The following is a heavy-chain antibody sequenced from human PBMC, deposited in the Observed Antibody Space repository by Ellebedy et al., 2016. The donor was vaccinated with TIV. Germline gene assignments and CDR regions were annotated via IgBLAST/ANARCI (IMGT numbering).Heavy chain of an antibody. Sequence: SETLSLTCTVSGGSISSGGYFWSWIRQHPGRGLEWIGYIDYTGSTKYNPSLKTRVTISVDTSKNQFSLKVSSVTAADTAIYYCARGTEGSDFWSGYTESYYYGIDVWGQGTTVTVSS. CDR3: ARGTEGSDFWSGYTESYYYGIDV. J-gene: IGHJ6*02. CDR2: IDYTGST. V-gene: IGHV4-61*08. CDR1: GGSISSGGYF. D-gene: IGHD3-3*01.